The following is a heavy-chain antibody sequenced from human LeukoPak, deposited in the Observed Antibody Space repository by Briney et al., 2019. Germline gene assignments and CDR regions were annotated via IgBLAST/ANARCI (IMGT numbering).Heavy chain of an antibody. D-gene: IGHD3-22*01. V-gene: IGHV3-20*04. CDR1: GFTFDDYG. Sequence: PGGSLRLSCAASGFTFDDYGMSWVRQAPGKGLEWVSGINWNGGSTGYADSVKGRFTISRDNAKNSLYLQMNSLRAEDTALYYCTRRRKHYYDSSGYYRGYFDYWGHGTLVTVSS. J-gene: IGHJ4*01. CDR3: TRRRKHYYDSSGYYRGYFDY. CDR2: INWNGGST.